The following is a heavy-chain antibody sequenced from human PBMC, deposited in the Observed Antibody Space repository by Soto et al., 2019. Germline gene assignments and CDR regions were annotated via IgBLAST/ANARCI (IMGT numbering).Heavy chain of an antibody. D-gene: IGHD2-2*01. CDR3: ARGAEYQVLSRDYFYGMDV. J-gene: IGHJ6*02. CDR1: TFTLSTYG. CDR2: ISYDGNNK. V-gene: IGHV3-30*03. Sequence: QVQLVESGGGVVQPGRSLRLSCAASTFTLSTYGMHWVRQAPGKGLEWVAVISYDGNNKDYADSVKGRFTISRDNSRNTLALQMNSLTTEDTAVDYCARGAEYQVLSRDYFYGMDVWGQGIMVTVS.